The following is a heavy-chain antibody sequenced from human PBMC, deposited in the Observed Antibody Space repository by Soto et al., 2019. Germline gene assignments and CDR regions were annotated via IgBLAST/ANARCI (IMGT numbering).Heavy chain of an antibody. CDR2: ISYDGSNK. CDR1: GFTFSSYA. D-gene: IGHD5-18*01. Sequence: QVQLVESGGGVVQPGRSLRLSCAASGFTFSSYAMHWVRQAPGKGLEWVAVISYDGSNKYYADSVKGRFTISRDNSKNTLYLQMNSLRAEDTAVYYCARDLQFSWIQTDVWGQGTTVTVSS. V-gene: IGHV3-30-3*01. J-gene: IGHJ6*02. CDR3: ARDLQFSWIQTDV.